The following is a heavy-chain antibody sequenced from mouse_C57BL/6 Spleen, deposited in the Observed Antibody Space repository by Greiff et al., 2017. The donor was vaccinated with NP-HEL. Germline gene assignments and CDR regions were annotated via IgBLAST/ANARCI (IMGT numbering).Heavy chain of an antibody. CDR2: IYPSDSET. CDR1: GYTFTSYW. J-gene: IGHJ1*03. V-gene: IGHV1-61*01. Sequence: VKLQQPGAELVRPGSSVKLSCKASGYTFTSYWMDWVKQRPGQGLEWIGNIYPSDSETNYNQKFKDKATLTVDKSSSTAYMQLSSLTSEYSAVYYCARWGVYSNYGDGYFDVWGTGTTVTVSS. CDR3: ARWGVYSNYGDGYFDV. D-gene: IGHD2-5*01.